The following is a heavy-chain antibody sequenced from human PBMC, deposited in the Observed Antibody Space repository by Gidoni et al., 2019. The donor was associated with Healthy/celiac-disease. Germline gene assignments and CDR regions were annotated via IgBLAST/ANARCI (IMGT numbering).Heavy chain of an antibody. CDR3: ARDRPSRSNYVNPGAFDI. D-gene: IGHD4-4*01. J-gene: IGHJ3*02. V-gene: IGHV1-46*01. CDR1: GYTFTSYY. Sequence: QVQLVQSGAEVKKPGASVKVSCKASGYTFTSYYMHWVRPAPGQGLEWMGIINPSGGSTSYAQKFQGRVTMTRDTSTSTVYMELSSLRSEDTAVYYCARDRPSRSNYVNPGAFDIWGQGTMVTVSS. CDR2: INPSGGST.